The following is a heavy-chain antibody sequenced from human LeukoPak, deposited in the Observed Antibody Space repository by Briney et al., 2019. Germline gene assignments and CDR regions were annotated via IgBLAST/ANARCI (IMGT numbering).Heavy chain of an antibody. V-gene: IGHV4-34*01. D-gene: IGHD2-2*02. CDR3: ATVVPAAISWFDP. Sequence: SETLSLTCAVYGGSFSGYYWSWIRQPPGKGLEWIGEINHSGSTNYNPSLKSRVTISVGTSKNQFSLKLSSVTAADTAVYYCATVVPAAISWFDPWGQGTLVTVSS. CDR1: GGSFSGYY. J-gene: IGHJ5*02. CDR2: INHSGST.